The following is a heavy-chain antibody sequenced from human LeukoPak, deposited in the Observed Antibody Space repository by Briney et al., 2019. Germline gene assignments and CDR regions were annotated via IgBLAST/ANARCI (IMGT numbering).Heavy chain of an antibody. CDR3: ARVNAFSSLQLDY. CDR1: GYTLTAYY. D-gene: IGHD2-15*01. CDR2: INPNSGGK. J-gene: IGHJ4*02. V-gene: IGHV1-2*02. Sequence: RASVKVSCKASGYTLTAYYIHWVRQAPGQGLEWMGWINPNSGGKSYAQKFQGRVTMTRDTSINTAYMEVNGLRSDDTAVYYCARVNAFSSLQLDYWGQGTPVTVTS.